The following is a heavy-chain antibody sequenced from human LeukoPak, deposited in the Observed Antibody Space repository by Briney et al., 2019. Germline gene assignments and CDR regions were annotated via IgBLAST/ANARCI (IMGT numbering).Heavy chain of an antibody. D-gene: IGHD3/OR15-3a*01. Sequence: GGSLRLSCAASGFTFSDYWMTWVRQAPGKGLEWVAHIKQDGSEKYYGDSVKGRLTISRDNAKNLVYLQLNSLGAEDTAVYYCARGWTYAFRFDSWGQGTLVTVSS. V-gene: IGHV3-7*01. CDR1: GFTFSDYW. J-gene: IGHJ4*02. CDR2: IKQDGSEK. CDR3: ARGWTYAFRFDS.